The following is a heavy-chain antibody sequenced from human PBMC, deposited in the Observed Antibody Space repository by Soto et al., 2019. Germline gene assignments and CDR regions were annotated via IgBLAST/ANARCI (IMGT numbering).Heavy chain of an antibody. D-gene: IGHD4-17*01. Sequence: SETLSLTCAVYGGSFSGYYWSWIRQPPGKGLEWIGEINPSGSTNYNPSLKSRVTISVDTSKNQFSLKPSSVTAADTAVYYCARGRGDYVSRKLNTYYFDYWGQGTPVTVSS. J-gene: IGHJ4*02. V-gene: IGHV4-34*01. CDR3: ARGRGDYVSRKLNTYYFDY. CDR1: GGSFSGYY. CDR2: INPSGST.